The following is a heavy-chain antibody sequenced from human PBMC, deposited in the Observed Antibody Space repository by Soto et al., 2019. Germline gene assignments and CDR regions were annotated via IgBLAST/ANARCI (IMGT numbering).Heavy chain of an antibody. CDR3: ARVLLAAQPYCSSTSCYVNWFDP. J-gene: IGHJ5*02. Sequence: SETLSLTCTVSGGSISSGGYYWSWIRQHPGKGLEWIGYIYYSGSTYYNPSLKSRVTISVDTSKNQFSLKLSSVTAADTAVYYCARVLLAAQPYCSSTSCYVNWFDPWGQGTLVTVSS. D-gene: IGHD2-2*01. CDR1: GGSISSGGYY. V-gene: IGHV4-31*03. CDR2: IYYSGST.